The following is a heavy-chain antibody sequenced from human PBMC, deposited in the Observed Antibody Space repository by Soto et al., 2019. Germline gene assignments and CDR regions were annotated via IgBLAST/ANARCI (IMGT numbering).Heavy chain of an antibody. CDR3: AREGGYCTSTTCYRNGMDV. Sequence: GGSLRLSCAASRFTFSSYNMNWVRQAPGKGLEWVSSITSSSTYKYYADSVKGRFTISRDDAKNSLYLQINSLRAEDTAVYYCAREGGYCTSTTCYRNGMDVWGQGTTVTV. V-gene: IGHV3-21*01. CDR2: ITSSSTYK. CDR1: RFTFSSYN. J-gene: IGHJ6*02. D-gene: IGHD2-2*02.